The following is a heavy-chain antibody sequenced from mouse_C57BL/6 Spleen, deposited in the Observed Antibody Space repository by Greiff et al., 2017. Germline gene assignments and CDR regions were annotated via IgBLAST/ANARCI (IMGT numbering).Heavy chain of an antibody. D-gene: IGHD4-1*02. V-gene: IGHV1-15*01. Sequence: VQLQQSGAELVRPGASVTLSCKASGYTFTDYEMHWVKQTPVHGLEWIGAIDPETGGTAYNQKFKGKAILTADKSSSTAYMELRSLTSEDSAVYYCTRSSTGFGFDYWGQCTTLTVSS. CDR1: GYTFTDYE. CDR2: IDPETGGT. CDR3: TRSSTGFGFDY. J-gene: IGHJ2*01.